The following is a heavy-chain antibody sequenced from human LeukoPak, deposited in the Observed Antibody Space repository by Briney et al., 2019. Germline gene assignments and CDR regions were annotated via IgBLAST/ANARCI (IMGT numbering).Heavy chain of an antibody. V-gene: IGHV3-30*02. J-gene: IGHJ4*02. CDR2: IRYDGSNK. CDR3: AKDGGYSYGSLYYFDY. CDR1: GFIFSSYG. D-gene: IGHD5-18*01. Sequence: GGSLRLSCAASGFIFSSYGMHWVRQAPGKGLEWVAFIRYDGSNKYYADSVKGRFTISRDNSKNTLYLQMNSLRAEDTAVYYCAKDGGYSYGSLYYFDYWGQGTLVTVSS.